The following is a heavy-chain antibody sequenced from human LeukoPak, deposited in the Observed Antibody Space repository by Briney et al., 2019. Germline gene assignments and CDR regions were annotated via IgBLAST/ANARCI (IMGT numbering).Heavy chain of an antibody. CDR2: ISGSGDAT. V-gene: IGHV3-23*01. CDR1: GFTFSSYG. CDR3: AKGHFASSSFFDY. J-gene: IGHJ4*02. D-gene: IGHD6-6*01. Sequence: GGSLRLSCAASGFTFSSYGMSWVRQTADKRLEWVSAISGSGDATFYTDSVKGRFTISRDNSKNTLYLQMNNLRVEDTAVYYCAKGHFASSSFFDYWGQGTLVTVSS.